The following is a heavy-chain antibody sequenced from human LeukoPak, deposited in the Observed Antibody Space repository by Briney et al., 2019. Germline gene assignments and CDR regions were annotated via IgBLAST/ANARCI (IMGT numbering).Heavy chain of an antibody. CDR3: AKGDQGPVAYYDVWSGYSTGGIDY. CDR2: INRSGGST. J-gene: IGHJ4*02. V-gene: IGHV3-23*01. CDR1: GFTFSSYA. D-gene: IGHD3-3*01. Sequence: GGSLRLSCAASGFTFSSYAMSWVRQAPGKGLEWISAINRSGGSTYYADSFKGRFTMSRDTSKNTLYLQMNSLRAEDTAVYYCAKGDQGPVAYYDVWSGYSTGGIDYWGQGTLVTVSS.